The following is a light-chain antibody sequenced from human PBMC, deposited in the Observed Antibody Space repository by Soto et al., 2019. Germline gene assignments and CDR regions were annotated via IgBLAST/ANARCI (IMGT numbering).Light chain of an antibody. J-gene: IGKJ1*01. Sequence: EIVLTQSPATLSVSPGERATLSCRASQSVSRNLAWYQQKPGQAPRLRFYGASTRATNIPDRFSGGGSGTEVTLTISSLQSEDFAVYYCQQYNKGPVTFGQGTKVEIK. CDR1: QSVSRN. CDR2: GAS. V-gene: IGKV3-15*01. CDR3: QQYNKGPVT.